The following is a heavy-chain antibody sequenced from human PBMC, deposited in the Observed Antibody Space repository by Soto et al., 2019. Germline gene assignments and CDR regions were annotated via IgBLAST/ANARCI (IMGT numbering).Heavy chain of an antibody. Sequence: PSETLSLTCTVSRDSIRGYDWSWIRQPPGKGLEWIGYISSTGSTVHNPSLQSRVTISVDTSKKQFSLKLTSVTSADTAVYFCARGLETYTYGLACWGQGTLVTVS. D-gene: IGHD5-18*01. J-gene: IGHJ4*02. CDR1: RDSIRGYD. CDR2: ISSTGST. CDR3: ARGLETYTYGLAC. V-gene: IGHV4-59*01.